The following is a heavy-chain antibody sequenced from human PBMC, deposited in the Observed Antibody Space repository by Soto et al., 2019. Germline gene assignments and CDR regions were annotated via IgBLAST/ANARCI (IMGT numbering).Heavy chain of an antibody. CDR3: ARGVDSWSGYLF. V-gene: IGHV4-34*01. J-gene: IGHJ4*02. Sequence: EWLSLTFSLYGGSFKAYFRSGIRPSPGKGLEWFGEIHHSGSTKYNPSLKSRVSLSVDNSTKQFSLKMTSMTAADRGVYYCARGVDSWSGYLFWGQGTPVTVSS. D-gene: IGHD3-3*01. CDR1: GGSFKAYF. CDR2: IHHSGST.